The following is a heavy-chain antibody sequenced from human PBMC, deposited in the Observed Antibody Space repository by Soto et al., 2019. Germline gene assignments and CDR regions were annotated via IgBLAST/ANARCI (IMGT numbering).Heavy chain of an antibody. J-gene: IGHJ6*03. CDR1: GGSLSGYY. V-gene: IGHV4-34*01. D-gene: IGHD2-2*01. CDR2: INHSGST. CDR3: ARGMDVVVPAAMRDYYYYYMDV. Sequence: SETLSLTCAVYGGSLSGYYWSWIRQPPGKGLEWIGEINHSGSTNYNPSLKSRVTISVDTSKNQFSLKLSSVTAADTAVYYCARGMDVVVPAAMRDYYYYYMDVWGKGTTVTVSS.